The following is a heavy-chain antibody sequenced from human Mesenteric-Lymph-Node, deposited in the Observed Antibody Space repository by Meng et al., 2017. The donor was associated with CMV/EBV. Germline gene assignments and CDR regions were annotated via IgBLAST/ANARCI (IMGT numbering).Heavy chain of an antibody. CDR2: IYYSGST. CDR1: GGSFTAYS. V-gene: IGHV4-30-4*08. Sequence: CVFFGGSFTAYSCPSLRQPPGKGLEWIGHIYYSGSTYYNPSLKSRVTISVDTSKNQFSLKLSSVTAADTAVYYCANINYASGPYYFDYWGQGTLVTVSS. D-gene: IGHD3-10*01. J-gene: IGHJ4*02. CDR3: ANINYASGPYYFDY.